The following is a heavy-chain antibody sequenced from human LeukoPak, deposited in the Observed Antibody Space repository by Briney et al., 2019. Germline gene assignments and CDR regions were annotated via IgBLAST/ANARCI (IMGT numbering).Heavy chain of an antibody. V-gene: IGHV3-30*02. CDR1: GSTFSSYG. Sequence: PGGSLRLFCAASGSTFSSYGMHWVRQAPGKGLEWVAFIRYDGSNKYYADSVKGRFTISRDNSKNTLYLQMNSLRAEDTAVYYCAKDRVSGWYPDAFDIWGQGTMVTVSS. J-gene: IGHJ3*02. CDR2: IRYDGSNK. CDR3: AKDRVSGWYPDAFDI. D-gene: IGHD6-19*01.